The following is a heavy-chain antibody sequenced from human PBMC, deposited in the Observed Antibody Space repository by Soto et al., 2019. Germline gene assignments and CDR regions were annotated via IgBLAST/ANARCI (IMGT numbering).Heavy chain of an antibody. Sequence: SETLSLTCTVSAASLSKYYWSWIRKPPGKGLEWIGYIYFNGNTNDNHSLKRRVTISIDTSKKQISLNLTSGTDADTAVYYCASVTFGGVVLAHWGQGTLVTVSS. D-gene: IGHD3-16*01. V-gene: IGHV4-59*01. CDR3: ASVTFGGVVLAH. J-gene: IGHJ4*02. CDR2: IYFNGNT. CDR1: AASLSKYY.